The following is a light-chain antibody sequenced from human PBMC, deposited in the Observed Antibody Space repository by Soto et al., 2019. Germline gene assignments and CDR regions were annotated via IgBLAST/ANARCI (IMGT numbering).Light chain of an antibody. Sequence: EIVLTQSPGTLSLSPGERATLSCRASQSVSSSYFAWYQQKPGQAPRLLIYGASSTATSIPDSISGSGSGTDVTLTISIREPEDVVVYYWQKDGTSPNTFGGGTKVEIK. V-gene: IGKV3-20*01. CDR3: QKDGTSPNT. CDR2: GAS. CDR1: QSVSSSY. J-gene: IGKJ4*01.